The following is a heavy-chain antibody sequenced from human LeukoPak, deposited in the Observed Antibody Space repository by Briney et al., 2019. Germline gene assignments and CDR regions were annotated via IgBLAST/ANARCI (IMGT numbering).Heavy chain of an antibody. V-gene: IGHV3-7*01. D-gene: IGHD2-15*01. CDR1: GFTFSNYW. CDR3: ARDGSSFDY. J-gene: IGHJ4*02. Sequence: GGSLRLSCAASGFTFSNYWMSWVRQAPGKGLEWVANIKEDGSEKYYVDSVKGRFTISRDNAKTSLYLQMNSLRAEDTAVYYCARDGSSFDYWGQGTLVTVSS. CDR2: IKEDGSEK.